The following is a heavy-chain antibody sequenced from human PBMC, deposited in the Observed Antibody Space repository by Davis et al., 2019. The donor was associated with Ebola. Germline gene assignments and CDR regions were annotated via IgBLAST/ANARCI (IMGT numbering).Heavy chain of an antibody. V-gene: IGHV3-53*05. CDR2: IYDQST. CDR3: ATTQWLREFDN. CDR1: GFTVSRNH. Sequence: GGSLRLSCTASGFTVSRNHMSWVLQAPGKGLEWVSVIYDQSTAYAAAVRGRFIIPRDKSNNTLYLEMSSLRVDETAVYYCATTQWLREFDNWGQGTLVTVSS. J-gene: IGHJ4*02. D-gene: IGHD6-19*01.